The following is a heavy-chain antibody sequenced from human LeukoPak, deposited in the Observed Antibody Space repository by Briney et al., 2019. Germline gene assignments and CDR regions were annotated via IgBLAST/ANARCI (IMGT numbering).Heavy chain of an antibody. CDR3: ARASPLYFDWLLSPPFDY. J-gene: IGHJ4*02. V-gene: IGHV3-7*01. CDR1: GFTFSSYW. D-gene: IGHD3-9*01. Sequence: GGSLRLSCAASGFTFSSYWMNWVRQAPGKGLEWVANIKQDGSEKYYVDSVKGRFTISRDNAKNSLYLQMNSLRADDTAVYYCARASPLYFDWLLSPPFDYWGQGTLVTVSS. CDR2: IKQDGSEK.